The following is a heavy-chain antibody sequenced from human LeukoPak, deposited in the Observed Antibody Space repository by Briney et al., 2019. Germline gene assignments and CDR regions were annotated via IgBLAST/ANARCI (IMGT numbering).Heavy chain of an antibody. Sequence: PSETLSLTCTVSGGSISSSSYYWGWIRQPPGKGLEWIGSIYYSGSSYYNPSLKSRVTISVHTSKNQFSLKLSSVTAADTSVYYCARHVDTATDYFDYWGQGTLVTVSS. CDR1: GGSISSSSYY. J-gene: IGHJ4*02. CDR2: IYYSGSS. V-gene: IGHV4-39*01. D-gene: IGHD5-18*01. CDR3: ARHVDTATDYFDY.